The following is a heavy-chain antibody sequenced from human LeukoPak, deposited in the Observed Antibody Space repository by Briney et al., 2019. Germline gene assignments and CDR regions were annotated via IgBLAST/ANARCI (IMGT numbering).Heavy chain of an antibody. D-gene: IGHD3-3*01. CDR2: INPNSGGT. CDR3: ARTSSSSYYDFWSGWSDYMDV. V-gene: IGHV1-2*02. J-gene: IGHJ6*03. Sequence: ASVKVSCKASGYTFTGYYMHWVRQAPGQGLEWMGWINPNSGGTNYAQKFQGRVTMTRDTSISTAYMELSRLRSEDTAVYYCARTSSSSYYDFWSGWSDYMDVWGKGTTVTVSS. CDR1: GYTFTGYY.